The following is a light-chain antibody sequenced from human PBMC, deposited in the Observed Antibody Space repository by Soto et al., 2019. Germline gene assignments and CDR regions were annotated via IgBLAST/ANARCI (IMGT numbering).Light chain of an antibody. CDR3: QQYNSYWT. Sequence: DIQMPQSPSTLSASVGDSVTITCRASQSISSWLAWYQQKPGKAPKLLIYDASSLESGVPSRFSGRGSGTEFTLTISSLQPDDFATYYCQQYNSYWTFGQGTKVDIK. V-gene: IGKV1-5*01. CDR1: QSISSW. CDR2: DAS. J-gene: IGKJ1*01.